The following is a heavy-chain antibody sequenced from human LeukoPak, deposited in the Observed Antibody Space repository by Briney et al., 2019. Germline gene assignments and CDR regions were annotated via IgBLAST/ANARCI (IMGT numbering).Heavy chain of an antibody. J-gene: IGHJ4*02. V-gene: IGHV3-23*01. Sequence: GGSLRLSCAASGFTFSNNAMSWVRQAPGKGLEWVSAVSASAASTYYADSVKGRFTISRDNSNNTLYLQMNSLRVKDTAVYYCAKSKSTGLYDSFAYLFDSWGQGTLVTVSS. CDR1: GFTFSNNA. D-gene: IGHD3-16*01. CDR3: AKSKSTGLYDSFAYLFDS. CDR2: VSASAAST.